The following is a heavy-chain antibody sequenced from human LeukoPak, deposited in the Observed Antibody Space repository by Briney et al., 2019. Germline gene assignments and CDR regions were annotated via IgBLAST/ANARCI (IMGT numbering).Heavy chain of an antibody. J-gene: IGHJ5*02. Sequence: ASVTVSCKVSGYTLTELSMHWVRQAPGKGLEWMGGFDPEDGETIYAQKFQGRVTMTKDTSTDTAYMELSSLRSEDTAVYYCATVGVVVPAARVRWWFDPWGQGTLVTVSS. CDR1: GYTLTELS. CDR2: FDPEDGET. D-gene: IGHD2-2*01. V-gene: IGHV1-24*01. CDR3: ATVGVVVPAARVRWWFDP.